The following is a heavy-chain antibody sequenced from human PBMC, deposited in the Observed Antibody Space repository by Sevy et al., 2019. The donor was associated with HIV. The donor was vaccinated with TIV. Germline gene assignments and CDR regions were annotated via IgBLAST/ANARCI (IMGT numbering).Heavy chain of an antibody. D-gene: IGHD3-22*01. J-gene: IGHJ4*02. V-gene: IGHV6-1*01. CDR1: GDSVSSNSAA. CDR2: TYYRSKWYN. Sequence: KQSQTLSLTCAISGDSVSSNSAAWNWIRQSPSRGLEWLGRTYYRSKWYNDYAVSVKSRITINPDTSKNHFSLQVNSVTPEDTAVYYCVRDKDSSGYFDYWGQRTLVTVSS. CDR3: VRDKDSSGYFDY.